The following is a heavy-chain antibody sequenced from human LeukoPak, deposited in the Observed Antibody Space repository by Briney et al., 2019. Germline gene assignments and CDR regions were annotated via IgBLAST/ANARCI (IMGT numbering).Heavy chain of an antibody. CDR3: ASMNEGYDSSGYFRVY. Sequence: SVKVSCKASGGTLSSYAISWVRQAPGQGLEWMGGIIPIFGTANYAQKFQGRVTITTDESTSTAYMKLSSLRSEDTAVYYCASMNEGYDSSGYFRVYWGQGTLVTVSS. V-gene: IGHV1-69*05. J-gene: IGHJ4*02. CDR1: GGTLSSYA. D-gene: IGHD3-22*01. CDR2: IIPIFGTA.